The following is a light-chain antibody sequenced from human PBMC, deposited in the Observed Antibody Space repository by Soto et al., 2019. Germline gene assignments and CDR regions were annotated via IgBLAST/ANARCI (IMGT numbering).Light chain of an antibody. Sequence: IVLSQSPCTVSLSPGERATLPCRTSQNVGSRYLAWYQQKPGQAPRLLIYGVSSRATGISDRFSGSGSGTDFTLTISRLEPEDFAVYYCQQYRSSPITFGQGTRLEIK. J-gene: IGKJ5*01. CDR3: QQYRSSPIT. CDR2: GVS. V-gene: IGKV3-20*01. CDR1: QNVGSRY.